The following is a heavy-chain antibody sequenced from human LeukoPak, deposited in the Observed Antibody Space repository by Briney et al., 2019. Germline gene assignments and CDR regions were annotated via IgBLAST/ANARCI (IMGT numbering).Heavy chain of an antibody. J-gene: IGHJ4*02. V-gene: IGHV4-39*01. CDR1: GGSISSSSYY. D-gene: IGHD3-22*01. Sequence: PSETLSLTCTVSGGSISSSSYYWGWIRQPPGKGLEWIGSIYYSGSTYYNPSLKSRVTISVDTSKNQFSLKLSSVTAADTAVYYCARPRTNYYDSSGYYFDNWGQGTLVTVSS. CDR2: IYYSGST. CDR3: ARPRTNYYDSSGYYFDN.